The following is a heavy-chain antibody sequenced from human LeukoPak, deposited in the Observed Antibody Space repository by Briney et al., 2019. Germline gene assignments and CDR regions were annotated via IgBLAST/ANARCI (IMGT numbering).Heavy chain of an antibody. CDR1: GGTFSSYA. Sequence: ASVKVSCKASGGTFSSYAISWVRQAPGQGLEWMGGIIPIFGTANYAQKFQGRVTITTDESTSTVYMELSSLRSEDTAVYYCASGHIAARPYWFDPWGQGTLVTVSS. CDR3: ASGHIAARPYWFDP. J-gene: IGHJ5*02. D-gene: IGHD6-6*01. V-gene: IGHV1-69*05. CDR2: IIPIFGTA.